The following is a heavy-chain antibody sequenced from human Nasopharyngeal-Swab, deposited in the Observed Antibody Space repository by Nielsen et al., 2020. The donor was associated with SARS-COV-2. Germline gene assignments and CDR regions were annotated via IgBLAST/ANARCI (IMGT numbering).Heavy chain of an antibody. V-gene: IGHV3-33*01. Sequence: VRQAPGKGLEWVAVIWYDGSNKYYAGSVKGRFTISRDNSKNTLYLQMNSLRAEDTAVYYCARGVRYNWNPDAFDIWGQGTMVTVSS. D-gene: IGHD1-1*01. J-gene: IGHJ3*02. CDR3: ARGVRYNWNPDAFDI. CDR2: IWYDGSNK.